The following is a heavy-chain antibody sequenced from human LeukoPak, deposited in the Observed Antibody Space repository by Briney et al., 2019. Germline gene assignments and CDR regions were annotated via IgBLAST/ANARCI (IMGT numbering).Heavy chain of an antibody. J-gene: IGHJ4*02. CDR1: GGAFSGYD. D-gene: IGHD3-9*01. CDR3: ARGVRDYDTLNY. V-gene: IGHV4-34*01. Sequence: AGTLSLTCAVYGGAFSGYDWSWIRQPPGKGLEGIGEINHRGSTNYNPPLKSRATLPVATSKTQFSLQLSSVTAADTAVYYCARGVRDYDTLNYWGQGTLVTVSS. CDR2: INHRGST.